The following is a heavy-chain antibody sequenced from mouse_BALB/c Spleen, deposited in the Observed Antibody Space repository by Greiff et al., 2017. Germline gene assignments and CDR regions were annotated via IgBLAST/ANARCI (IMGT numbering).Heavy chain of an antibody. J-gene: IGHJ1*01. CDR2: IWSGGST. D-gene: IGHD2-4*01. V-gene: IGHV2-2*02. CDR3: ARCEITTGLPYWYFDV. CDR1: GFSLTSYG. Sequence: QVQLQQSGPGLVQPSQSLSITCTVSGFSLTSYGVHWVRQSPGKGLEWLGVIWSGGSTDYNAAFISRLSIGKDNSKSQVFFKMNSLQANDTAIYYCARCEITTGLPYWYFDVWGAGTTVTVSS.